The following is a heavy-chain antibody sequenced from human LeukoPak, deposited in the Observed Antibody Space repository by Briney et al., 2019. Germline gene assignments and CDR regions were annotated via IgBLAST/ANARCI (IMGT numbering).Heavy chain of an antibody. V-gene: IGHV4-4*07. D-gene: IGHD3-3*01. CDR3: ASGSGYSGYYFDY. CDR1: GGSIINYS. CDR2: VYTSGST. J-gene: IGHJ4*02. Sequence: SETLSLTCTVSGGSIINYSWSWIRQPAGKGLEWIGRVYTSGSTNYNPSLKSRVTMSVDTSKNQFSLKLSSVTAADTAVYYCASGSGYSGYYFDYWGQGTLVTVSS.